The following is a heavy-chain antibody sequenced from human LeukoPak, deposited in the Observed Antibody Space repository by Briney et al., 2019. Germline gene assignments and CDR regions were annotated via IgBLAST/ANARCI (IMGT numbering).Heavy chain of an antibody. CDR3: ARDPPDFWSGYYLDAFDI. CDR2: IIPIFGTA. D-gene: IGHD3-3*01. V-gene: IGHV1-69*05. Sequence: ASVKVSCKASGGTFSSYAISWVRQAPGQGLEWMGGIIPIFGTANYAQKFQGRVTMTRDTSTSTVYMELSSLRSEDTAVYYCARDPPDFWSGYYLDAFDIWGQGTMVTVSS. J-gene: IGHJ3*02. CDR1: GGTFSSYA.